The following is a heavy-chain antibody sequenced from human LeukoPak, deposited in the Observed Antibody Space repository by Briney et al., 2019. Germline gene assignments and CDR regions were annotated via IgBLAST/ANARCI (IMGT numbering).Heavy chain of an antibody. Sequence: KPGGSLRLSCAASGFTFSDSYMNWIRQAPGKGLEWVSQISSSADNTYYADAVKGRFTISRDNAKNSLYLQMNSLRAEDTAVYYCARATTVTTPVNDYWGQGTLVTVSS. CDR2: ISSSADNT. CDR3: ARATTVTTPVNDY. V-gene: IGHV3-11*04. J-gene: IGHJ4*02. D-gene: IGHD4-17*01. CDR1: GFTFSDSY.